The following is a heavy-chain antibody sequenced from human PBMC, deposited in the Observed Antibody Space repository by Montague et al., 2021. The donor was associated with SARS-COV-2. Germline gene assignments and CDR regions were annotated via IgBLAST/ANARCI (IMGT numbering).Heavy chain of an antibody. CDR2: INSGGSEN. CDR1: GFIFSNNY. J-gene: IGHJ4*02. V-gene: IGHV3-7*01. D-gene: IGHD2-8*01. CDR3: ARSPVCSWPTTYFDR. Sequence: SLRLSCAASGFIFSNNYMSWVRQAPGMGLEWVADINSGGSENYYEDSVKGCFTISSDNAKNSMYLQVNSLRDEDTAVYYCARSPVCSWPTTYFDRWGQGTLVTVSS.